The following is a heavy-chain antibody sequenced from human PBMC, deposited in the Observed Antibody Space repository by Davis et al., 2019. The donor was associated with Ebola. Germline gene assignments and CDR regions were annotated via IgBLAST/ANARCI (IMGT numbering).Heavy chain of an antibody. Sequence: GESLKISCAGSGFTFSYHAMHWVRQAPGEGLEWVAVISYDSTEIQYRDSVKGRFTISRDNSKNTLYLQMNSLRAEDTAVYYCARDHYDSSAHNWFDPWGQGTLVTVSS. V-gene: IGHV3-30*04. J-gene: IGHJ5*02. CDR2: ISYDSTEI. CDR1: GFTFSYHA. CDR3: ARDHYDSSAHNWFDP. D-gene: IGHD3-22*01.